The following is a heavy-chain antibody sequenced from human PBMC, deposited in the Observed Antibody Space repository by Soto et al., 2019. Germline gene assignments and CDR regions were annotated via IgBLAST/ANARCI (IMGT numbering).Heavy chain of an antibody. CDR1: VIPFGANA. CDR2: LSNTGRRT. Sequence: GGSLRLSCVVTVIPFGANAMSWVRRAPGKGLEWVSGLSNTGRRTSYADSVKGRFNISRDNSENTVYLQMNSLRVEDTAVYYCATEMGATQGPFDNWGQGTLVTVPQ. V-gene: IGHV3-23*01. CDR3: ATEMGATQGPFDN. D-gene: IGHD1-26*01. J-gene: IGHJ4*02.